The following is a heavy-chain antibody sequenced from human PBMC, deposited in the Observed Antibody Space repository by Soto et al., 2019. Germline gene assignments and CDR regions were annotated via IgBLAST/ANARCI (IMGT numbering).Heavy chain of an antibody. CDR1: GGTFSSYA. J-gene: IGHJ3*02. Sequence: SVKVSCKASGGTFSSYAINWVRQAPGQGLEWMGGIIPIFGTANYAQKFQGRVTITADESTSTAYMELSSLRSEDTAVYYCARDQTTVTTGSAFDIWGQGTMVTVSS. CDR2: IIPIFGTA. D-gene: IGHD4-17*01. V-gene: IGHV1-69*13. CDR3: ARDQTTVTTGSAFDI.